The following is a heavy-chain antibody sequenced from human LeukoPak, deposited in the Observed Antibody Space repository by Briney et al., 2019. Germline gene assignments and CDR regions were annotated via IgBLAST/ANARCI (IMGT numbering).Heavy chain of an antibody. J-gene: IGHJ4*02. CDR1: GGSISSGGYY. CDR2: IYYCASP. V-gene: IGHV4-31*03. D-gene: IGHD3-9*01. Sequence: PSESLSLTCTVSGGSISSGGYYWSWLRQRPGKGFEWIGYIYYCASPYYNRFLKSRVTISVDTSKKQFSLKPGSVTVEDTAVYYCARGPRYFDWLVWGQGTLVTVSS. CDR3: ARGPRYFDWLV.